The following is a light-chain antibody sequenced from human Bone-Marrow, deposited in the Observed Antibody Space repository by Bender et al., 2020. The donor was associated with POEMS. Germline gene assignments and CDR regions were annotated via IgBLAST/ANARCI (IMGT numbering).Light chain of an antibody. CDR2: VGKGAVVR. Sequence: QLVLTQPPSASASLGGSVTLTCTLSGGDSNDKVEWFQQRPGKGPRFVMRVGKGAVVRARGDGIPDRFSVLGSGLNRYLTIKNIQEEDEGDYHCGTDHGTGANFVWVFGGGTKLTVL. J-gene: IGLJ3*02. CDR1: GGDSNDK. V-gene: IGLV9-49*03. CDR3: GTDHGTGANFVWV.